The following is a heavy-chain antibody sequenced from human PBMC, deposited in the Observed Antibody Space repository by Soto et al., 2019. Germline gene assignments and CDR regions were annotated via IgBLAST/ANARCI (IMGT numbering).Heavy chain of an antibody. CDR1: GGSFSGYY. Sequence: PSETLSLTCAVYGGSFSGYYWSWIRQPPGKGLEWIGEINHSGSTNYNPSLKSRVTISVDTSKNQFSLKLSSVTAADTAVYYCARGRGSSSSLGNWLGPWGQGTLVTVSS. D-gene: IGHD6-6*01. V-gene: IGHV4-34*01. CDR3: ARGRGSSSSLGNWLGP. J-gene: IGHJ5*02. CDR2: INHSGST.